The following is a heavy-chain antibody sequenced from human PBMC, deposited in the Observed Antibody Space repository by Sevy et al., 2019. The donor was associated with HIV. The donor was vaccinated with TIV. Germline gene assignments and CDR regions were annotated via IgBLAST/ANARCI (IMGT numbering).Heavy chain of an antibody. CDR2: INPNSGGT. J-gene: IGHJ6*02. V-gene: IGHV1-2*04. CDR1: GYTFTGYY. Sequence: ASVKVSCKASGYTFTGYYMHWVRQAPGQGLEWMGWINPNSGGTNYAQKFQGWVTMTRDTSISTAYMELSRLRSDDTXXXXXXXXXXXXXXXXXXXXYYYYGMDVWGQGTTVTVSS. CDR3: XXXXXXXXXXXXXXXYYYYGMDV.